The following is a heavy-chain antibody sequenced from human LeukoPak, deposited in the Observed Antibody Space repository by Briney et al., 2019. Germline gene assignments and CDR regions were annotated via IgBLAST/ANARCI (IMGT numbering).Heavy chain of an antibody. D-gene: IGHD6-13*01. J-gene: IGHJ4*02. Sequence: ASVKVSCKASGYTFTGYYMHWVRQAPGQGLEWMGWMNPNSGNTGYAQKFQGRVTMTRNTSISTAYMELSSLRSEDTAVYYCARRSIAAAGTDYWGQGTLVTVSS. CDR3: ARRSIAAAGTDY. CDR1: GYTFTGYY. V-gene: IGHV1-8*02. CDR2: MNPNSGNT.